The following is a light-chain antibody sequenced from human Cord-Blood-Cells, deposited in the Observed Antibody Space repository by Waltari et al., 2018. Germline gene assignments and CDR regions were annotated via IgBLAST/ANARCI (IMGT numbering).Light chain of an antibody. CDR1: SSDVGSKKL. CDR2: EGS. CDR3: CSYAGSSTI. Sequence: QSALTQPASVSGSPGQSITISCPGTSSDVGSKKLVSWYQQHPGKAPKLMIYEGSKRPSGVSNRFSGSKSGNTASLTISGLQAEDEADYYCCSYAGSSTIFGTGTKVTVL. J-gene: IGLJ1*01. V-gene: IGLV2-23*01.